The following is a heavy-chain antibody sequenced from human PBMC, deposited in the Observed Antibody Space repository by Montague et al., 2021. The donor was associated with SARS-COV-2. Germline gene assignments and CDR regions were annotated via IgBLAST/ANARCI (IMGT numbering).Heavy chain of an antibody. D-gene: IGHD4-17*01. CDR3: AGDAGRTTVTPRGVITLRYFDY. J-gene: IGHJ4*02. V-gene: IGHV4-31*03. Sequence: TLSLTCTVSGGSISSGGYYWSWIRQHPGKGLEWIGYIYYSGRTYYNPSLKSRVTISVDTSNNQFSLKLSSVTAADTAVYYCAGDAGRTTVTPRGVITLRYFDYWGQGTLVTVSS. CDR2: IYYSGRT. CDR1: GGSISSGGYY.